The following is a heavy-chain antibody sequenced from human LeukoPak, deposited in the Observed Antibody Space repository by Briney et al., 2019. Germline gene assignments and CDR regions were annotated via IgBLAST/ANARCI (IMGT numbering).Heavy chain of an antibody. V-gene: IGHV4-30-4*01. J-gene: IGHJ4*02. CDR2: IYYSGST. Sequence: SETLSPTCTVSGGSISSGDYYWSWIRQPPGKGLEWIGYIYYSGSTYYNPSLKSRVTISVDTSKNQFSLKLSSVTAADTAVYYCARDTPYDSSGYDYWGQGTLVTVSS. CDR1: GGSISSGDYY. D-gene: IGHD3-22*01. CDR3: ARDTPYDSSGYDY.